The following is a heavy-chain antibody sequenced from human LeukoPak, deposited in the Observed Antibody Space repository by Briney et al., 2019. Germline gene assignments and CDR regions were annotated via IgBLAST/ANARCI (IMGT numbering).Heavy chain of an antibody. CDR3: ARTLTVLRLLEWSDQGMDV. CDR1: GFTFSDYY. CDR2: ISISSSYT. D-gene: IGHD3-3*01. V-gene: IGHV3-11*06. Sequence: PGGPRRLSCAASGFTFSDYYMTGIRQAPGKGREWFSYISISSSYTNYADSVKGGFTISSDNDKNSLYLQMNSLRAEDTAVYYCARTLTVLRLLEWSDQGMDVWGQGTTVTVSS. J-gene: IGHJ6*02.